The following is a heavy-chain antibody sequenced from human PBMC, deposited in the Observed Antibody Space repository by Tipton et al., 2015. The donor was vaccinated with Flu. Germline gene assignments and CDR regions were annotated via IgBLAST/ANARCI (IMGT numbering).Heavy chain of an antibody. CDR1: GYSISSGFY. D-gene: IGHD5-24*01. V-gene: IGHV4-38-2*02. J-gene: IGHJ4*02. CDR2: IYHSGST. CDR3: ARGDGYNFDY. Sequence: TLSLTCTVSGYSISSGFYWGWIRQPPGKGLEWIGNIYHSGSTFYNPSLKSRVTISVDTSKNQFSLKLSSVTAADTAMYYCARGDGYNFDYWGQGTLVTVSS.